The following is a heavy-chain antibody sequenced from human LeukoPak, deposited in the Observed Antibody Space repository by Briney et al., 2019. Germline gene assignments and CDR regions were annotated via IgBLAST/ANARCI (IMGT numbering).Heavy chain of an antibody. CDR2: IYTSGST. J-gene: IGHJ4*02. Sequence: SETLSLTCTVSGGSISSSYWSCIRHPAGKGLEWKGRIYTSGSTNYNPSLKSPVSMAVDTSKNQFSLKLSSVTAADTAVYYCARVAGDSSGIFDYRGQGTLVTVSS. D-gene: IGHD3-22*01. CDR3: ARVAGDSSGIFDY. CDR1: GGSISSSY. V-gene: IGHV4-4*07.